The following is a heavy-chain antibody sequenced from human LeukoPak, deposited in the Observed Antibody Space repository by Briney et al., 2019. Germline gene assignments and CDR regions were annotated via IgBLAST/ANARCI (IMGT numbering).Heavy chain of an antibody. V-gene: IGHV3-73*01. J-gene: IGHJ4*02. CDR1: GFTFSGSA. CDR3: TRPEGEAAAGIVVTTGEDSGPRDY. Sequence: GGSLRLSCAASGFTFSGSAMHWVRQASGKGLEWVGRIRSKANSYATAYAASVKGRFTISRDDSKNTAYLQMNSLKTEDTAVYYCTRPEGEAAAGIVVTTGEDSGPRDYWGQGTLVTVSS. CDR2: IRSKANSYAT. D-gene: IGHD6-13*01.